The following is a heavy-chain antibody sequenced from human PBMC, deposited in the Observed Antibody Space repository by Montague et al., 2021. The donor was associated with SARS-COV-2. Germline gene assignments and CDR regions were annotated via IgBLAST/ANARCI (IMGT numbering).Heavy chain of an antibody. CDR3: ARGARQGYGFRLGSFDS. D-gene: IGHD3-10*01. J-gene: IGHJ4*02. Sequence: SETLSLTCAVYGGSSSGYYWNWIRQPPGKGLEWIGEINHSGSTNYNPPLKSRVTMSVDTSKNQFSLKLSSVTAAGTAVYYCARGARQGYGFRLGSFDSWGQGTLVTVSS. CDR1: GGSSSGYY. CDR2: INHSGST. V-gene: IGHV4-34*01.